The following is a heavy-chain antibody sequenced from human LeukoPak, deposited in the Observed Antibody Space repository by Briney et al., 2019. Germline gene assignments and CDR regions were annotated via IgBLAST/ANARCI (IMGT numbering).Heavy chain of an antibody. Sequence: PGGSLRLSCAASGVTFSSYWMSWVCQAPGKGLEWVANIKEDGTEKYFVDSVKGRFTISRDNAKNSLYLQMNSLRAEDTAVYYCARGRFSYDNTGYSSFYYWGQGTLVTVSS. CDR3: ARGRFSYDNTGYSSFYY. CDR2: IKEDGTEK. CDR1: GVTFSSYW. V-gene: IGHV3-7*01. J-gene: IGHJ4*02. D-gene: IGHD3-22*01.